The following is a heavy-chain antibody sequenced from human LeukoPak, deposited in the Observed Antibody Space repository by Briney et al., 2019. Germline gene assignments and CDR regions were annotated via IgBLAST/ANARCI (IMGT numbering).Heavy chain of an antibody. D-gene: IGHD3-16*02. CDR3: AKDLNWGSYRYTVDY. V-gene: IGHV3-23*01. CDR1: GFTFSSYA. Sequence: PGGSLRLSCAASGFTFSSYAMSWVRQAPGKGLEWVSGTSDTGDTTYYADSVKGRFTISRDNSKNTLYLQMNSLRAEDTAVYSCAKDLNWGSYRYTVDYWGQGTLVTVSS. J-gene: IGHJ4*02. CDR2: TSDTGDTT.